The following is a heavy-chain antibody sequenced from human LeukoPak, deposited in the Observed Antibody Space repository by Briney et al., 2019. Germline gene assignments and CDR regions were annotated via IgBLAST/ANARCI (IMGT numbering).Heavy chain of an antibody. CDR2: ISAYNGNT. D-gene: IGHD3-16*02. V-gene: IGHV1-18*01. CDR1: GYTFTSYG. CDR3: ARGRLVWGGYRPEMFDY. Sequence: ASVKVSCKASGYTFTSYGISWVRQAPGQGLEWMGWISAYNGNTNYAQKLQGRVTMTADTSTSTAYMELRSLRSDDTAVYYCARGRLVWGGYRPEMFDYWGQGTLVTVSS. J-gene: IGHJ4*02.